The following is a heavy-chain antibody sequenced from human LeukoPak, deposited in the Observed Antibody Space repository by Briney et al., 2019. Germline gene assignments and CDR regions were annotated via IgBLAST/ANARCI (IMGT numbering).Heavy chain of an antibody. Sequence: PSETLSLTCTVSGGSISSSSYYWGWIRQPPGKGLEWIGSIYYSGSTYYNPSLKSRVTISVDTSKNQFSLKLSSVTAADTAVYYCARGPTSSSWYGLEIYYFDYWGQGTLVTASS. V-gene: IGHV4-39*01. D-gene: IGHD6-13*01. CDR2: IYYSGST. CDR1: GGSISSSSYY. J-gene: IGHJ4*02. CDR3: ARGPTSSSWYGLEIYYFDY.